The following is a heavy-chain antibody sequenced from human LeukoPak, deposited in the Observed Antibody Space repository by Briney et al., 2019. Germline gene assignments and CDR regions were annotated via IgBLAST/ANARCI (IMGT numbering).Heavy chain of an antibody. Sequence: GGSLRLSCVASGITYNSHAMSWVRQAPGKGLEWVSGISANGANTYYTDSVRGRFTISRDNSKNTVYLQMSSLSAEDTAIYYCAKDQGFSYYYLDYWGQGILVTVSS. CDR1: GITYNSHA. CDR3: AKDQGFSYYYLDY. D-gene: IGHD5-18*01. CDR2: ISANGANT. V-gene: IGHV3-23*01. J-gene: IGHJ4*02.